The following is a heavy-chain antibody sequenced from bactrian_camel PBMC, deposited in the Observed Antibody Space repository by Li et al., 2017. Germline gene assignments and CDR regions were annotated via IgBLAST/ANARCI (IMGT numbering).Heavy chain of an antibody. Sequence: HVQLVESGGDLVQPGGSLRLSCAASGYISSSYCVAWFRQAPGKEREGVAAIDSARSIHVAASVRGRFTISQDNAKNTVYLQMNDLRPEDTAMYYCAARLDASGGGWCAARRDEFDYEGQGTQVTVS. D-gene: IGHD6*01. CDR2: IDSARSI. CDR3: AARLDASGGGWCAARRDEFDY. J-gene: IGHJ4*01. V-gene: IGHV3S53*01. CDR1: GYISSSYC.